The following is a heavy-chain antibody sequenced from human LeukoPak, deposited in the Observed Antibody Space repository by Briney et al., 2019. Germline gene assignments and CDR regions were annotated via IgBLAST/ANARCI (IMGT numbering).Heavy chain of an antibody. J-gene: IGHJ4*01. D-gene: IGHD2-15*01. CDR2: IGNSGGGT. CDR1: GFSFRNNA. CDR3: VKRYCSGGTCYSAFDY. V-gene: IGHV3-23*01. Sequence: GGSLRLSCAASGFSFRNNAMSWVRQAPGKGLEWVSAIGNSGGGTYYADSLQGRFTISRDNSKNTLYLQMNSLRAEDTAVYYCVKRYCSGGTCYSAFDYWGHGTLVTVSS.